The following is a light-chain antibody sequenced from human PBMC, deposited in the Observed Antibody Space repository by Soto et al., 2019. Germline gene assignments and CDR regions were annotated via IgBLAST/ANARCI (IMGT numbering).Light chain of an antibody. Sequence: QSALTQPRSVSGSPGQSVAISCTGTTSDVGGYDYVSWHQQHPGKAPKLIIFDVSKRPSGVPDRFSGSKSGNTASLTISGLQAEDEADYFCCSYAGDSYVFGSGTQLTVL. V-gene: IGLV2-11*01. J-gene: IGLJ1*01. CDR3: CSYAGDSYV. CDR1: TSDVGGYDY. CDR2: DVS.